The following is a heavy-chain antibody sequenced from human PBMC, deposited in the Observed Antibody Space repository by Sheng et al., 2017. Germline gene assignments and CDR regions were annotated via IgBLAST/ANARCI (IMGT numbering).Heavy chain of an antibody. CDR2: ITTSGNMI. V-gene: IGHV3-48*03. Sequence: EVQLVESGGHLVQPGGSLRLSCVASGFSFKDYEMNWVRQAPGRGLEWLSYITTSGNMIKYADSVKGRFAISRDDAKNTLNLQLTGLRVEDTAVYYCARESGYSSSSYPYWGQGTLVTVSS. CDR3: ARESGYSSSSYPY. J-gene: IGHJ4*02. CDR1: GFSFKDYE. D-gene: IGHD6-13*01.